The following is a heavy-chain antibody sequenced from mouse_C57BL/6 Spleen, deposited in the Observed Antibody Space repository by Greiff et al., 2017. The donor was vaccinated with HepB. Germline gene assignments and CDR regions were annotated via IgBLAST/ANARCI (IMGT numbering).Heavy chain of an antibody. CDR1: GYTFTSYW. CDR2: IHPNSGST. Sequence: QVQLQQPGAELVKPGASVKLSCKASGYTFTSYWMHWVKQRPGQGLEWIGMIHPNSGSTNYNEKFKSKATLTVDKSSSTAYMQLSSLTSEDSAVYYWAGAMVTTGYFDVWGTGTTVTVSS. D-gene: IGHD2-2*01. V-gene: IGHV1-64*01. CDR3: AGAMVTTGYFDV. J-gene: IGHJ1*03.